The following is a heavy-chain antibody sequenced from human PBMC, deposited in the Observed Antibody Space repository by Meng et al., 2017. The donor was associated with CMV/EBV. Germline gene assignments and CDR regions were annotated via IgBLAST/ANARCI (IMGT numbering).Heavy chain of an antibody. D-gene: IGHD6-19*01. CDR1: GFTFSIYA. Sequence: SGFTFSIYAIHWVRQSPGKGLAWVAVISYDGSNKNYADSVKGRFTISRDNSKNTLYLQMNSLRAEDTAVYYCARGGQWLARAWYFDLWGRGTLVTVSS. CDR2: ISYDGSNK. CDR3: ARGGQWLARAWYFDL. J-gene: IGHJ2*01. V-gene: IGHV3-30-3*01.